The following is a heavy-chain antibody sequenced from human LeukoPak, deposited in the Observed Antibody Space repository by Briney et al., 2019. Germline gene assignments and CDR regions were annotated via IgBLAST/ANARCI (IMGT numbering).Heavy chain of an antibody. CDR2: IGSGGDT. Sequence: PGGSLRLSCAGSGFSFSSYDMLWVRQATGKGLEWVSAIGSGGDTCYAGSVKGRFTISRESAKNSFYLQMNSLSAGDTAVYFCARAVAGTDEIDSWGQGTLVTVSS. J-gene: IGHJ4*02. V-gene: IGHV3-13*01. D-gene: IGHD6-19*01. CDR3: ARAVAGTDEIDS. CDR1: GFSFSSYD.